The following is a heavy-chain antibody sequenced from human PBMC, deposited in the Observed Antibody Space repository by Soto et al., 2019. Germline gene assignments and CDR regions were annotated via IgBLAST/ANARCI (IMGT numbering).Heavy chain of an antibody. V-gene: IGHV4-31*03. J-gene: IGHJ6*02. Sequence: QVQLQESGPGLVKPSQTLSLTCTVSGGSISSGGYYWTWIRQHPGKGLEWIGYIYYSGSTYYNPSIKSRVTMSVDTSTIQFSLKLSSVTAADTAVYYCARVCGGDCHYGMDVWGQGTTVTVSS. CDR2: IYYSGST. CDR3: ARVCGGDCHYGMDV. CDR1: GGSISSGGYY. D-gene: IGHD2-21*02.